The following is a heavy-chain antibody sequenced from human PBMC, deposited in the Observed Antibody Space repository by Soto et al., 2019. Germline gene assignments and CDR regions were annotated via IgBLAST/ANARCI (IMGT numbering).Heavy chain of an antibody. D-gene: IGHD6-6*01. J-gene: IGHJ6*02. V-gene: IGHV3-48*02. CDR2: ISSSSSTI. Sequence: PGGSLRLSCAASGFTFSSYSMSWVRQAPGKGLEWVSYISSSSSTIYYADSVKGRFTISRDNAKNSLYLQMNSLRDEDTAVYYCARRSLIAARPGMYYYYGMDVWGQGTTVTVSS. CDR3: ARRSLIAARPGMYYYYGMDV. CDR1: GFTFSSYS.